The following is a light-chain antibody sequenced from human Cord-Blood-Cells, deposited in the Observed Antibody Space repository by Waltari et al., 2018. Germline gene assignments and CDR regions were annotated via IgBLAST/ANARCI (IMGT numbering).Light chain of an antibody. J-gene: IGLJ2*01. CDR1: SSAVGGYNY. CDR2: DVS. Sequence: QSALTQPASVSGSPGQSITIPCPGTSSAVGGYNYVSWYQQHPGKAPKLMIYDVSNRPSGVSNRFSGSKSGNTASLTISGLQAEDEADYYCSSYTSSSTPLVVFGGGTKLTVL. CDR3: SSYTSSSTPLVV. V-gene: IGLV2-14*01.